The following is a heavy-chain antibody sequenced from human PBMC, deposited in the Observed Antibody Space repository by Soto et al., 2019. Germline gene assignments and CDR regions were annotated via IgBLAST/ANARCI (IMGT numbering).Heavy chain of an antibody. Sequence: SLRLSCTASGFTFGDYAMSWFRQAPGKGLEGVGFIRSKAYGGTTEYAASVKGRFTISRDDSKSIAYLQMNSLKTEDTAVYYCTRSPFGWNDERYYYYYYGMDVWGQGTTVTVSS. D-gene: IGHD1-1*01. V-gene: IGHV3-49*03. CDR3: TRSPFGWNDERYYYYYYGMDV. CDR1: GFTFGDYA. CDR2: IRSKAYGGTT. J-gene: IGHJ6*02.